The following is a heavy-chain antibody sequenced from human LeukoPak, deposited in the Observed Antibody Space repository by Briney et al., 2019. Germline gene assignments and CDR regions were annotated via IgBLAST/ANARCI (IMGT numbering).Heavy chain of an antibody. D-gene: IGHD6-13*01. J-gene: IGHJ3*02. V-gene: IGHV1-8*01. CDR2: MNPNSGNT. CDR3: ARARGYIAAADINAFDI. Sequence: VASVKVSCTASGYTFTSYDINWVRQATGQGLEWMGWMNPNSGNTGYAQKFQGRVTMTRNTSISTAYMELSSLRSEDTAVYYCARARGYIAAADINAFDIWGQGTMVTVSS. CDR1: GYTFTSYD.